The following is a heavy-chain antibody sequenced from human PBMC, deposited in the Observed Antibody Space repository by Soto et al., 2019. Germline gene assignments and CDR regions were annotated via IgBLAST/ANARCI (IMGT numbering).Heavy chain of an antibody. CDR1: GGTFSSYA. D-gene: IGHD2-21*02. Sequence: GASVKVSCKASGGTFSSYAISWVRQAPEQGLEWMGGIIPIFGTANYAQKFQGRVTITADESTSTAYMELSSLRSEDTAVYYCARSAVVTAIQYYYYGMDVWGQGTTVTVSS. J-gene: IGHJ6*02. CDR2: IIPIFGTA. CDR3: ARSAVVTAIQYYYYGMDV. V-gene: IGHV1-69*13.